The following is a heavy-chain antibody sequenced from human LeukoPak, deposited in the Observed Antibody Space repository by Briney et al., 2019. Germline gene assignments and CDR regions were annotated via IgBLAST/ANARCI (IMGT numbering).Heavy chain of an antibody. Sequence: GGSLRLSCAASGFPFGAYALHWVRQSPGKGLEWVALISYDGSNQWYADSVKGRFTISRDNSKNTLYLQMNSLSAEDTAVYYCARGPPDGWEVYFDFWGQGTLVIVSS. CDR1: GFPFGAYA. J-gene: IGHJ4*02. CDR3: ARGPPDGWEVYFDF. V-gene: IGHV3-30-3*01. D-gene: IGHD1-26*01. CDR2: ISYDGSNQ.